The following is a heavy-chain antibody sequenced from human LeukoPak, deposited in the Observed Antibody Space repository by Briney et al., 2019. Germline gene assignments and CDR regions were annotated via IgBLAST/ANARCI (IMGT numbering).Heavy chain of an antibody. CDR1: GFTFSSYA. CDR2: ISGSGGST. J-gene: IGHJ4*02. Sequence: GRSLRLSCAASGFTFSSYAMSWVRQAPGKGLEWVSAISGSGGSTYSADSVKGRFTISRDNSKNTLYLQMNSLRAEDTAVYFCAKGHLTYYDSCALGGWGQGTLVTVSS. V-gene: IGHV3-23*01. CDR3: AKGHLTYYDSCALGG. D-gene: IGHD3-22*01.